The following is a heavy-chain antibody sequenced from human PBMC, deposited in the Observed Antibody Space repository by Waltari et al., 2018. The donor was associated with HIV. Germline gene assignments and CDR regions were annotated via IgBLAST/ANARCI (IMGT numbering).Heavy chain of an antibody. CDR2: IYYSGST. J-gene: IGHJ4*02. CDR1: GGSITSYY. D-gene: IGHD3-22*01. V-gene: IGHV4-59*01. CDR3: ASRGRHYYDSSGYYS. Sequence: QVLLQESGPGLVKPSETLSLTCTVSGGSITSYYWSWIRQPPGKGLEWIGYIYYSGSTNSNPSVKSRATISVDTSKNHVSLKLSCVTAADTAVYYCASRGRHYYDSSGYYSWGQGTLVTVSS.